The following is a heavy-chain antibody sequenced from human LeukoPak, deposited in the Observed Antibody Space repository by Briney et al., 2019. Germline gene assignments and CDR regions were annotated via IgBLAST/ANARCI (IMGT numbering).Heavy chain of an antibody. D-gene: IGHD2-2*01. Sequence: ASVKVSCKASGGTFSSYAISWVRQAPGQGLEWMGWISAYNGNTNYAQKLQGRVTMTTDTSTSSAYMELRSLRSDDTAVYYCARDGLGYCSSTSCSYFDYWGQGTLVTVSS. CDR2: ISAYNGNT. CDR3: ARDGLGYCSSTSCSYFDY. V-gene: IGHV1-18*01. CDR1: GGTFSSYA. J-gene: IGHJ4*02.